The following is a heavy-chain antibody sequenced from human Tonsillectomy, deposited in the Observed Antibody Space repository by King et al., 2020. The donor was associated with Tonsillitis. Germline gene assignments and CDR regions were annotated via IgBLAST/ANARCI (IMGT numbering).Heavy chain of an antibody. CDR2: INQDGSDK. D-gene: IGHD6-13*01. J-gene: IGHJ4*02. Sequence: VQLVESGGGLVQPGGSLRLSCAASRFTFSSSWMNWVRQAPGKGLEWVANINQDGSDKEYVDSVKGRFTISRDNAKNSLYLQINSLRAEDTAVYYCARGAQQLVCTAGDDCYLAYYFDYWGQGTLVTVSS. CDR1: RFTFSSSW. CDR3: ARGAQQLVCTAGDDCYLAYYFDY. V-gene: IGHV3-7*03.